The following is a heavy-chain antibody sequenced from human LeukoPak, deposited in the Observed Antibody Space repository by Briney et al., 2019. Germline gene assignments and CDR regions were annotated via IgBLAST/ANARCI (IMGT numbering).Heavy chain of an antibody. CDR2: IWYDGSNK. J-gene: IGHJ4*02. V-gene: IGHV3-33*08. CDR3: ARDPGRDGYNQYYFDY. Sequence: GGSLRLSCAASGFTFSSYWMHWVRQAPGKGLEWVAVIWYDGSNKYYADSVKGRFTISRDNSKNTLYLQMNSLRAEDTAVYYCARDPGRDGYNQYYFDYWGQGTLVTVSS. CDR1: GFTFSSYW. D-gene: IGHD5-12*01.